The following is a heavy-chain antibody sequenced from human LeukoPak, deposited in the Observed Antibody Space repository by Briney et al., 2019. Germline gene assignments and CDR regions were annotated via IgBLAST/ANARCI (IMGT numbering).Heavy chain of an antibody. J-gene: IGHJ4*02. V-gene: IGHV1-58*01. CDR2: IVVGSGIT. Sequence: SVKVSCKASGFTFTSSAVQWVRQARGQRLEWIGWIVVGSGITNYAQKFQERVTITRDMSTSTAYMELSSLRSEDTAVYYCAADPIYGDYAGFDYWGQGTLVTVSS. CDR3: AADPIYGDYAGFDY. CDR1: GFTFTSSA. D-gene: IGHD4-17*01.